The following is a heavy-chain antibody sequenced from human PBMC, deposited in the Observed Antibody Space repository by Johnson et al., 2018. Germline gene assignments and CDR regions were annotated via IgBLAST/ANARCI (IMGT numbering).Heavy chain of an antibody. V-gene: IGHV3-33*01. CDR2: IWYDGSKE. J-gene: IGHJ4*02. Sequence: QVQLVESGGGVVQPGRSLRLSCAASGFSFSSYGMHWVRQAPGKGLEWVAVIWYDGSKEYYADSVKGRFTISRDKSKNTLYLQMNSLRVEGTAVYSCARGGPMVATLDYWGQGTLVTVSS. CDR3: ARGGPMVATLDY. CDR1: GFSFSSYG. D-gene: IGHD5-12*01.